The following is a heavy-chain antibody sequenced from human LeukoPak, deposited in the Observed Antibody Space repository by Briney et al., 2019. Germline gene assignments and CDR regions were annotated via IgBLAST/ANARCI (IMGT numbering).Heavy chain of an antibody. D-gene: IGHD3-22*01. V-gene: IGHV3-48*04. Sequence: GGSLRLSCAASGFTFRDYSMNWVRQAPGKGLECVSYISSSSDTIFYGDSVKGRFTISRDNAKNSLYLQMNSLRAEDTAVYYCARDHALYDSSDSNKVGAFDIWGQGTMVTVSS. CDR1: GFTFRDYS. CDR3: ARDHALYDSSDSNKVGAFDI. J-gene: IGHJ3*02. CDR2: ISSSSDTI.